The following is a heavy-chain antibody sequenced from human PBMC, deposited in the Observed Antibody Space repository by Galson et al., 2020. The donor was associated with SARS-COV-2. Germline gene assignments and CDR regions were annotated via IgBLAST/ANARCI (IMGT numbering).Heavy chain of an antibody. CDR1: GFPFRTYS. CDR2: ISTSTSYT. J-gene: IGHJ6*02. V-gene: IGHV3-21*01. Sequence: NSGGSLRLSCAASGFPFRTYSMTWVRLAPQKGLEWVSSISTSTSYTYYVDSVKGRFSISRDNPRNSLYLQMNSLRAEDTAVYYCARDEGIRGYNYGRLYYGMDVWGQGTTVTVSS. D-gene: IGHD5-18*01. CDR3: ARDEGIRGYNYGRLYYGMDV.